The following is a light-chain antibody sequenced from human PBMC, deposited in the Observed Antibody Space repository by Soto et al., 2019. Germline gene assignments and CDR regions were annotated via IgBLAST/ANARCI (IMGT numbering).Light chain of an antibody. CDR2: NTN. Sequence: QTVVTQEPSFSVSPGGTVTLTCGLTSASVSTSYYPSWYQQTPGQAPRTLIYNTNTRSSGVPDRFSGSLLGNKAALTISGAQTEDEAEYYCVFYMGSGISLFGGGTKLTVL. CDR1: SASVSTSYY. J-gene: IGLJ2*01. V-gene: IGLV8-61*01. CDR3: VFYMGSGISL.